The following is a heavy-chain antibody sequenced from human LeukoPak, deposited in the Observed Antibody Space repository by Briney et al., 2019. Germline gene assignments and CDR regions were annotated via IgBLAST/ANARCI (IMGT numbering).Heavy chain of an antibody. J-gene: IGHJ3*02. CDR1: GGTFSSYA. CDR2: IIPIFGTA. V-gene: IGHV1-69*01. D-gene: IGHD1-26*01. CDR3: ARDILGTAERAFDI. Sequence: SLQVSCKASGGTFSSYAISWVRQAPGQGLEWMGGIIPIFGTANYAQKFQGRVTITADESTSTAYMELSSLRSEDTAVYYCARDILGTAERAFDIWGQGTMVTVSS.